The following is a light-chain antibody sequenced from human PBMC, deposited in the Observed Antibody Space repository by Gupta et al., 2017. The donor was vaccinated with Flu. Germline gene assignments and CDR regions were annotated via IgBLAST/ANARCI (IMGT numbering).Light chain of an antibody. J-gene: IGLJ1*01. CDR3: GTWDNSLAAYV. CDR2: GNN. CDR1: SSNIGNNY. V-gene: IGLV1-51*02. Sequence: QSVLTQPPSVSAAPGQKVTISCSGTSSNIGNNYVSWYQQLPGTGPKLLISGNNKRPSGIPDRFSGSKSGASATLGITGLQTGDEADYYCGTWDNSLAAYVFGTGTKVTVL.